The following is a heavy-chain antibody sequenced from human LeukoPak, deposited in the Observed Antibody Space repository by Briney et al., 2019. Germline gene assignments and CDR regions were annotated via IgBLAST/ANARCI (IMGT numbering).Heavy chain of an antibody. Sequence: GGSPRLSCAASGFLSSDFGIHWVRQTPGKGLEWLSLISYDGENKFYADSVRGRFSISRDSSKNTVYLQMENLRVEDTAVYYCARGGSGYLIFDALHVWGQGTMV. D-gene: IGHD5-12*01. CDR1: GFLSSDFG. V-gene: IGHV3-33*01. J-gene: IGHJ3*01. CDR3: ARGGSGYLIFDALHV. CDR2: ISYDGENK.